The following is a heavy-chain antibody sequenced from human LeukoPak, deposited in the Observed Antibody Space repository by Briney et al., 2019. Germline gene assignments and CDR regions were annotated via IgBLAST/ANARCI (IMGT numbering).Heavy chain of an antibody. CDR1: GYTFTSYA. CDR3: ATGNRDGYLFC. Sequence: ASVKVSCKASGYTFTSYAMNWVRQAPGQGLEWMGWINTNTGNPSYAQGFTGRFVFSLDTSVSTAYLQISSLKAEDTAVYYCATGNRDGYLFCWGQGTLVTVSS. CDR2: INTNTGNP. V-gene: IGHV7-4-1*02. D-gene: IGHD5-24*01. J-gene: IGHJ4*02.